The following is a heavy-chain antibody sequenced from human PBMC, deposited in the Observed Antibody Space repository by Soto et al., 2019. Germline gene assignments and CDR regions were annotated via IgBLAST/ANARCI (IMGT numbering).Heavy chain of an antibody. CDR2: IIPIYGTP. CDR3: ARAVSCVVVVNFFGWFDP. J-gene: IGHJ5*02. CDR1: GGTFSSYA. Sequence: QVQLVQSGAEVKKPGSSVKVSCKASGGTFSSYASSWVRQAPAQGLEWMGGIIPIYGTPSYAQKFQGRVTLTADEATSTAYLELSNLRSESTAVYYGARAVSCVVVVNFFGWFDPWGQGTLVIVS. D-gene: IGHD2-15*01. V-gene: IGHV1-69*01.